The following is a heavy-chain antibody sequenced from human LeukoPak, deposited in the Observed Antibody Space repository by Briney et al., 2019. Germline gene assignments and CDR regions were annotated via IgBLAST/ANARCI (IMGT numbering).Heavy chain of an antibody. CDR2: IYTSGST. D-gene: IGHD3-9*01. Sequence: PSETLSLTCTVSGSSISSGSYYWSWIRQPAGKGLEWIGRIYTSGSTNYNPSLKSRVTISVDTSKNQFSLKLSSVTAADTAVYYCAREGYDILTGYYSSFDYWGQGTLVTVSS. J-gene: IGHJ4*02. V-gene: IGHV4-61*02. CDR1: GSSISSGSYY. CDR3: AREGYDILTGYYSSFDY.